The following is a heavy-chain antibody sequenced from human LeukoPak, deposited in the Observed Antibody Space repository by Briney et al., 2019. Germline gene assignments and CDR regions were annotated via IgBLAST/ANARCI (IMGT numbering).Heavy chain of an antibody. V-gene: IGHV4-34*01. CDR1: GGSFSGYY. Sequence: SETLSLTCAVFGGSFSGYYWSWIRQPPGKGLEGIGEINHSGSTNYNPSLKSRVTISVDTSKNQFSLKLSSVTAADTAVYYCARGYYYGSGSFDYWGQGTLVTVSS. D-gene: IGHD3-10*01. J-gene: IGHJ4*02. CDR3: ARGYYYGSGSFDY. CDR2: INHSGST.